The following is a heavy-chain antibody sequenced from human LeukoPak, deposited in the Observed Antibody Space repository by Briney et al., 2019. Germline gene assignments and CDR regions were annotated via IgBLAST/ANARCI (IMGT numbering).Heavy chain of an antibody. CDR2: IYYSGST. CDR3: ASRPYVWGSYRYFDY. Sequence: PSETLSLTCTVSGGSISSSSYYWGWLRQPPGKGLEWIGSIYYSGSTYYNPSLKSRVTISVDTSKNQFSLKLSSVTAADAAVYYCASRPYVWGSYRYFDYWGQGTLVTVSS. D-gene: IGHD3-16*02. J-gene: IGHJ4*02. CDR1: GGSISSSSYY. V-gene: IGHV4-39*07.